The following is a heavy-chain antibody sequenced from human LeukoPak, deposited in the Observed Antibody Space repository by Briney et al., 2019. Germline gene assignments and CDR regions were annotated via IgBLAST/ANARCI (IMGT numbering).Heavy chain of an antibody. CDR2: INPSGGST. Sequence: ASVKVSCKASGYTFTGYYMHWVRQAPGQGLEWMGWINPSGGSTSYPRKFQGRVTMTRDTSTSTAYMELSSLRSEDTAVYFCARDGVAGTYYFDYWGQGTLVTVSS. CDR1: GYTFTGYY. V-gene: IGHV1-46*01. CDR3: ARDGVAGTYYFDY. J-gene: IGHJ4*02. D-gene: IGHD6-19*01.